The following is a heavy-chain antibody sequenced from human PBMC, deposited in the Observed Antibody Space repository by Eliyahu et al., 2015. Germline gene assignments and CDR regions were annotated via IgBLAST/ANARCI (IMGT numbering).Heavy chain of an antibody. V-gene: IGHV3-13*01. CDR1: GFTXSSYD. D-gene: IGHD1-1*01. CDR2: IGTADDT. Sequence: EVQLVESGGGLVQPGGSLRLSCAAXGFTXSSYDMHWVRQATGKRLEWVSAIGTADDTYYPGSVKGRFTISRENAKNSLYLQMNTLRAGDTAVYYCARAGISRKYWFFDLWGRGTLVTVSS. CDR3: ARAGISRKYWFFDL. J-gene: IGHJ2*01.